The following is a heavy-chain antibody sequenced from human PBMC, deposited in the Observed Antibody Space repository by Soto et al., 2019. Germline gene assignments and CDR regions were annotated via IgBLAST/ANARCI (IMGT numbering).Heavy chain of an antibody. V-gene: IGHV4-4*02. CDR1: GGSISGSSW. Sequence: KSSETLSLTCAVSGGSISGSSWWSWIRQSPGKGLEWIGEIYHNGNTNYNPYLKSRVSITVDTSKNQFSLEIYSVTASDTAIYYCARDPGRVVALDWGEGTLVT. CDR3: ARDPGRVVALD. CDR2: IYHNGNT. D-gene: IGHD3-22*01. J-gene: IGHJ4*02.